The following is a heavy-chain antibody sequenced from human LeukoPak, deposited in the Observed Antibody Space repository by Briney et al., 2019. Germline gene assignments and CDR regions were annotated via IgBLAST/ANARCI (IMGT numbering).Heavy chain of an antibody. CDR1: GGSISSSSYY. CDR3: ARDPILTGYYNYFDY. D-gene: IGHD3-9*01. CDR2: IYYSGST. J-gene: IGHJ4*02. V-gene: IGHV4-39*07. Sequence: PSETLSLTCTVSGGSISSSSYYWGWIRQPPGKGPEWIGSIYYSGSTYYNPSLKSRVTISVDTSKNQFSLKLSSVTAADTAVYYCARDPILTGYYNYFDYWGQGTLVTVSS.